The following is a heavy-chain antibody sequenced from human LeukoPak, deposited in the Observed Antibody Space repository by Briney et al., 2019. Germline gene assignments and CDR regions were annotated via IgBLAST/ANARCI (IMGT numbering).Heavy chain of an antibody. D-gene: IGHD3-16*01. CDR1: GDSVSSNSAA. V-gene: IGHV6-1*01. CDR2: TYYRSKWYN. J-gene: IGHJ6*03. CDR3: ARGRGRHYYYYYMDV. Sequence: SQTLSLTCAISGDSVSSNSAAWNWIRQSPSRGLEWLGRTYYRSKWYNDYAVSVKSRITINPDTSKNQFSLKLSSVTAADTAVYYCARGRGRHYYYYYMDVWGKGTTVTVSS.